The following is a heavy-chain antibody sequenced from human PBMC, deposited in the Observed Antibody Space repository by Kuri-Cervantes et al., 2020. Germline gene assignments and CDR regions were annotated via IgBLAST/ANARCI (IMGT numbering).Heavy chain of an antibody. CDR1: GYTFTGYY. D-gene: IGHD3-16*01. J-gene: IGHJ6*02. CDR3: AREVRLGGAALGGMDV. Sequence: ASVKVSCKASGYTFTGYYMHWVRQAPGQGLEWMGWINPNSGGTNYAQKFQGRVTMTRDTSISTAYMELSRLRSDVTAVYYCAREVRLGGAALGGMDVWGQGTTVTVSS. CDR2: INPNSGGT. V-gene: IGHV1-2*02.